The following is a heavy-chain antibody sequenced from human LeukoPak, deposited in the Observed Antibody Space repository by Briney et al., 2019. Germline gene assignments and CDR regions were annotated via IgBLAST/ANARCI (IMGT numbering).Heavy chain of an antibody. CDR1: GFTFSSYW. D-gene: IGHD3-10*01. CDR2: IKQDGSEK. V-gene: IGHV3-7*01. J-gene: IGHJ3*02. CDR3: ARVSMVRGVIRAFDI. Sequence: GGSLRLSCAASGFTFSSYWMSWVRQAPGKGLEWVANIKQDGSEKYYVDSVKGRFTISRDNAKNSLYLQMNSLRAEDTAVYYCARVSMVRGVIRAFDIWGQGTMVTVSS.